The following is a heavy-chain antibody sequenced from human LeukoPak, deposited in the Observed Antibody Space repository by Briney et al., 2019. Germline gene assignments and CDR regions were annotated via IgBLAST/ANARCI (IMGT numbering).Heavy chain of an antibody. D-gene: IGHD1-14*01. CDR3: ARDSNLKPLPY. J-gene: IGHJ4*02. V-gene: IGHV1-2*02. CDR1: GYTFTGYY. CDR2: INPNGGGT. Sequence: ASVKVSCKASGYTFTGYYMHWVRQAPGQGGEWMGWINPNGGGTNYAQKFQGRVTITRDTSISTAYMELSRLRSDDTAVYYCARDSNLKPLPYWGQGTLVTVSS.